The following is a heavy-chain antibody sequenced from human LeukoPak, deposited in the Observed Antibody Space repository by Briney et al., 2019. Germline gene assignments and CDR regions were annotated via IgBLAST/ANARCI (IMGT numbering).Heavy chain of an antibody. J-gene: IGHJ3*02. CDR2: INHSGST. CDR1: GGSFSGYY. V-gene: IGHV4-34*01. D-gene: IGHD2-2*01. CDR3: ARGRNVVVPAAMVAFDI. Sequence: SETLSLTCAVYGGSFSGYYWSWIRQPPGKGLEWIGEINHSGSTNYNPSLKGRVTISVDTSKNQFSLKLSSVTAADTAVYYCARGRNVVVPAAMVAFDIWGQGTMVTVSS.